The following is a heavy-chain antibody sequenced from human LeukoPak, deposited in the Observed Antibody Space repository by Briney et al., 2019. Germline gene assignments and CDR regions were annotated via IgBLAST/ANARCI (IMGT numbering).Heavy chain of an antibody. CDR1: GYTFTSYA. J-gene: IGHJ4*02. CDR2: IIPIFGTA. D-gene: IGHD5-12*01. V-gene: IGHV1-69*13. CDR3: ARDDGYTGIDY. Sequence: GASVRVSCKASGYTFTSYAMHWVRQAPGQGLEWMGGIIPIFGTANYAQKFQGRVTITADESTSTAYMELSSLRSEDTAVYYCARDDGYTGIDYWGQGTLVTVSS.